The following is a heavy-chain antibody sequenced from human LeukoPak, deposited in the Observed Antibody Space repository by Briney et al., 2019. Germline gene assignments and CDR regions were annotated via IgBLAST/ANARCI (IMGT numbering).Heavy chain of an antibody. CDR1: GFTFGSFG. CDR2: ISGSGGST. CDR3: AKRLRGGYLDY. D-gene: IGHD3-16*02. Sequence: GGSLRLSCAASGFTFGSFGMSWVRQGPGKGLECVSAISGSGGSTYYADSVKGRFTISRDNSKNTLYLQMNSLRAEDTAVYYCAKRLRGGYLDYWGQGTLVTVSS. J-gene: IGHJ4*02. V-gene: IGHV3-23*01.